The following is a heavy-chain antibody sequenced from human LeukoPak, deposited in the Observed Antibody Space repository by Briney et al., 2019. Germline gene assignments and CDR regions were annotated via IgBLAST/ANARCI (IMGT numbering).Heavy chain of an antibody. CDR1: GFTVSSYW. CDR3: VRDTWATRPFDY. J-gene: IGHJ4*02. CDR2: ITSDGSST. V-gene: IGHV3-74*01. Sequence: PGGSLRLSCAASGFTVSSYWMHWVRQAPGKGLVWVSRITSDGSSTSYADSVKGRFTISRDNAKNTLYLQMNSLRAEDTAVYYCVRDTWATRPFDYWGQGALVTVSS. D-gene: IGHD6-6*01.